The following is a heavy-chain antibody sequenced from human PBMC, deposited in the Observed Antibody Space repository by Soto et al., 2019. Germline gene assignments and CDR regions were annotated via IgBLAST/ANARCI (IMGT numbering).Heavy chain of an antibody. V-gene: IGHV3-73*01. CDR2: IRDRAFSYAT. CDR1: GFVFKASS. J-gene: IGHJ4*02. D-gene: IGHD3-10*01. CDR3: TRLISAAQDY. Sequence: EVLLVESGGGLVQPGGSLKLSCAASGFVFKASSIHWFRQASGKGLEWVGRIRDRAFSYATAYAASVKGRFTISRDDSTNTAYLQMNRLKTEDTAIYYCTRLISAAQDYWGQGTLVTVSS.